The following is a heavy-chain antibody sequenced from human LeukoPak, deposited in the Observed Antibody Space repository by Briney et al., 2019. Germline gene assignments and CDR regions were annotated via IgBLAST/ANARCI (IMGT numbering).Heavy chain of an antibody. J-gene: IGHJ5*02. CDR2: INPDSGGT. V-gene: IGHV1-2*02. CDR1: GYTFIDDY. CDR3: ARAQYSNWFDP. Sequence: ASVKVSCKASGYTFIDDYMHWVRQAPGQGLEWMGWINPDSGGTNYAQKFQGRVTMTRDTSISTAYMELSRLRSDDTAVYYCARAQYSNWFDPWGQGTLVTVSS. D-gene: IGHD6-6*01.